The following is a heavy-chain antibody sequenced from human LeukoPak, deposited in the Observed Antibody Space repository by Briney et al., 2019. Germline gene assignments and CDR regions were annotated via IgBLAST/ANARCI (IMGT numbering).Heavy chain of an antibody. CDR1: GFFFSDYG. J-gene: IGHJ4*02. Sequence: GGSLRLSCAASGFFFSDYGMNWVRQAQGKGLEWISYISSGSSDIFYADSVKGRFTISRDNAKNSLFLQMSRLRGEDTAVYYCASGYDFSSGSKRGSDNWGQGTLSLFPQ. CDR2: ISSGSSDI. V-gene: IGHV3-48*01. D-gene: IGHD3-3*01. CDR3: ASGYDFSSGSKRGSDN.